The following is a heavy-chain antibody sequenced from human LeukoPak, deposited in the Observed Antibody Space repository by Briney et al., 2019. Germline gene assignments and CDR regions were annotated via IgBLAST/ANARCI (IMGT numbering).Heavy chain of an antibody. J-gene: IGHJ6*02. Sequence: PSETLSLTCAVSGGSISSSNWWSWVRQPPGKGLEWIGEIYHSGSTNYNPSLKSRVTISVDKSKNQFSLKLSSVTAADTAVYYCASGPKYYDILTGYYYYYYGMDDWGQGTTVTVSS. CDR3: ASGPKYYDILTGYYYYYYGMDD. CDR2: IYHSGST. CDR1: GGSISSSNW. D-gene: IGHD3-9*01. V-gene: IGHV4-4*02.